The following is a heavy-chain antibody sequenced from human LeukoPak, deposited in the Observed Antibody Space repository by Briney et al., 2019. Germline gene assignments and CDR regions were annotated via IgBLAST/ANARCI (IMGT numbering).Heavy chain of an antibody. J-gene: IGHJ4*02. CDR2: IYYSGST. CDR3: ARGGGQWLRWYYFDY. V-gene: IGHV4-59*01. CDR1: GGSISSYY. Sequence: SETLSLTCTVSGGSISSYYWSWIRQPPGKGLEWIGYIYYSGSTNYNPSLKSRVTISVDTSKNQFSLKLSSVTAADTAAYYCARGGGQWLRWYYFDYWGQGTLVTVSS. D-gene: IGHD6-19*01.